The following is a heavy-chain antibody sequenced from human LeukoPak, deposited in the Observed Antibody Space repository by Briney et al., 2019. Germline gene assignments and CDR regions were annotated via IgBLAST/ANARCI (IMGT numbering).Heavy chain of an antibody. Sequence: GGSLRLSCAASGFTFSDYYMSWIRQAPGKGLEWVSYISSSGSTIYYADSVKGRFTISRDNAKNSLYLQMNSLRAEDTAVYYCAREPYTYKSGGTTRVFNIWAKGTMVPFS. J-gene: IGHJ3*02. CDR2: ISSSGSTI. D-gene: IGHD2-15*01. CDR1: GFTFSDYY. CDR3: AREPYTYKSGGTTRVFNI. V-gene: IGHV3-11*04.